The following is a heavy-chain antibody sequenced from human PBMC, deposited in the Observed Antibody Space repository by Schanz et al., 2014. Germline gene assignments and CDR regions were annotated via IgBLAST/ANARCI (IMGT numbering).Heavy chain of an antibody. CDR1: GFTFSSYA. J-gene: IGHJ4*02. CDR3: ARANYRRKINFDY. CDR2: LSGSGGST. V-gene: IGHV3-23*01. Sequence: AQLMESGGGVVQPGRSLRLSCAASGFTFSSYAMSWVRQAPGKGLEWVSALSGSGGSTYYADSVKGRFTMSRDNSKNTLYLQMNSLRAEDTAVYYCARANYRRKINFDYWGRGTLVTVSS. D-gene: IGHD3-10*01.